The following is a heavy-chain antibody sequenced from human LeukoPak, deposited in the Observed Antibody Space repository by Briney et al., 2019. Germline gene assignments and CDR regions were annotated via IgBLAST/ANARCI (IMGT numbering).Heavy chain of an antibody. Sequence: PGGSLRLSCAGSGFTFNNSWMHWVRQAPGKGLVWVSRIDSDGTRSHADSVKGRFTISRDNAKNTLFLQMNSLRVEDTAVYFCASPRSGDRGGYHDPCDIWGQGTMVTVSS. CDR2: IDSDGTR. V-gene: IGHV3-74*01. CDR1: GFTFNNSW. CDR3: ASPRSGDRGGYHDPCDI. J-gene: IGHJ3*02. D-gene: IGHD3-22*01.